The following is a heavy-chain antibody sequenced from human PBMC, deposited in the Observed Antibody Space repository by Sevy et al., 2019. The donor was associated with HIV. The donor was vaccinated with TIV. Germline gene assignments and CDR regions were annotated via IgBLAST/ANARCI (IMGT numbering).Heavy chain of an antibody. Sequence: GGSLRLSCAASGFVFSSYTMNWVRQSPGKGLEWVSSISSSSRYIFYADSVKGRFTISRDNARNSLYLQMNSLRAEDTAVYYCARHMAYGSRSIVYDYRGQGTLVTVSS. J-gene: IGHJ4*02. D-gene: IGHD3-10*01. CDR2: ISSSSRYI. CDR3: ARHMAYGSRSIVYDY. V-gene: IGHV3-21*01. CDR1: GFVFSSYT.